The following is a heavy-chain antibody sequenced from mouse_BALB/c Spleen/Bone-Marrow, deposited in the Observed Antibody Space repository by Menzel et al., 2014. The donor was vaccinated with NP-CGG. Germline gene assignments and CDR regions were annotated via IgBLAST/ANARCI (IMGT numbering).Heavy chain of an antibody. CDR2: ISSGGSYT. CDR1: GFTFSSYG. Sequence: EVQGVESGGDLVKPGGSLKLSCAASGFTFSSYGMSWVRQTPDKRLEWVATISSGGSYTYYPDSVKGRFTVSRDNAKNDLYLQMSSLKSEDTAMYYCARTYRPFALDYWVQGTSVTVSS. V-gene: IGHV5-6*01. CDR3: ARTYRPFALDY. J-gene: IGHJ4*01. D-gene: IGHD2-14*01.